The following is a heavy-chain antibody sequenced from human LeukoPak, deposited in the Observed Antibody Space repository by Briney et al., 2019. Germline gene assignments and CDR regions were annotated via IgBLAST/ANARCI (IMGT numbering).Heavy chain of an antibody. CDR1: GGSISSSTYY. V-gene: IGHV4-39*02. Sequence: PSETLSLTCTVSGGSISSSTYYWGWIRQPPGKGPEWIGSIFYSGTTYYNPSLKSRVTISVDTSRNQFSLKLSSVTAADTAVYFCARDRDGYNIVYFDYWGQGTLVTVST. CDR2: IFYSGTT. D-gene: IGHD5-24*01. J-gene: IGHJ4*02. CDR3: ARDRDGYNIVYFDY.